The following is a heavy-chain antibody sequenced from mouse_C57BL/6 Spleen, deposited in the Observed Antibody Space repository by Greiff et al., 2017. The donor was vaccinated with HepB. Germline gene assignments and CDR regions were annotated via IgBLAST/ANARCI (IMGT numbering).Heavy chain of an antibody. J-gene: IGHJ3*01. Sequence: EVQGVESGGGLVKPGGSLKLSCAASGFTFSSYAMSWVRQTPEKRLEWVATISDGGSYTYYPDNVKGRFTISRDNAKNNLYLQMSHLKSEDTAMYYCARAPYDYDDGTSPWFAYWGQGTLVTVSA. CDR3: ARAPYDYDDGTSPWFAY. D-gene: IGHD2-4*01. CDR2: ISDGGSYT. V-gene: IGHV5-4*01. CDR1: GFTFSSYA.